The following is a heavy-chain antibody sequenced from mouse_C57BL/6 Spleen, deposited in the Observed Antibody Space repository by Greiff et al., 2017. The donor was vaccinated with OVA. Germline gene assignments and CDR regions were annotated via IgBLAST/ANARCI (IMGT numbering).Heavy chain of an antibody. J-gene: IGHJ1*03. D-gene: IGHD2-3*01. CDR3: TRGDDGSRVWYCDV. CDR1: GYTFTDYE. Sequence: VQLKQSGAELVRPGASVTLSCKASGYTFTDYEMHWVKQTPVHGLEWIGAIDPETGGTAYNQKFKGKAILTADKSSSTAYMELRSLTSEDSAVYYCTRGDDGSRVWYCDVWGTGTTVTVSS. CDR2: IDPETGGT. V-gene: IGHV1-15*01.